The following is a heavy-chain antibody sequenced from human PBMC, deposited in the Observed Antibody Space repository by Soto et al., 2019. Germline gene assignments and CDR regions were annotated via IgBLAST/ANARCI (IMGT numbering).Heavy chain of an antibody. CDR2: ISYDGSNK. CDR3: AKDIVVEVAATISGFDY. J-gene: IGHJ4*02. CDR1: GFTFSSYG. Sequence: QVQLVESGGGVVQPGRSLRLSCAASGFTFSSYGMHWVRQAPGKGLEWVAVISYDGSNKFYADSVKGRFTVSRDNSKNTLFLQMNSLRAEDTAVYYCAKDIVVEVAATISGFDYWGQGTLVTVSS. V-gene: IGHV3-30*18. D-gene: IGHD2-15*01.